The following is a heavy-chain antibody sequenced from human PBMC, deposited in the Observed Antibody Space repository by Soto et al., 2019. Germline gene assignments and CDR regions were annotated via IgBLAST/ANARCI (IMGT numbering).Heavy chain of an antibody. V-gene: IGHV4-31*03. CDR3: ARDDGGYDWRREGYYYYGMDV. CDR2: IYYSGST. CDR1: GGSISSGGYY. D-gene: IGHD5-12*01. Sequence: QVQLQESGPGLVKPSQTLSLTCTVSGGSISSGGYYWSWIRQHPGKGLEWIGYIYYSGSTYYNPSLKSRVTISVDTSKNQFSLKLSSVTAADTAVYYCARDDGGYDWRREGYYYYGMDVWGQGTTVTVSS. J-gene: IGHJ6*02.